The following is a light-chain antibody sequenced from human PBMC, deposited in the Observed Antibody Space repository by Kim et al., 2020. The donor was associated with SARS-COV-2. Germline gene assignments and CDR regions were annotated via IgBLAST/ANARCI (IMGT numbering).Light chain of an antibody. CDR1: QSVSSY. CDR2: DAS. CDR3: QQRSNWPLT. Sequence: WSPRERATLSGRASQSVSSYLAWYQQKPGQAPRLLIYDASTRATGIPARFSGSGSGTDFTLTISSLEPEDFAVYYCQQRSNWPLTFGGGTKVDIK. J-gene: IGKJ4*01. V-gene: IGKV3-11*01.